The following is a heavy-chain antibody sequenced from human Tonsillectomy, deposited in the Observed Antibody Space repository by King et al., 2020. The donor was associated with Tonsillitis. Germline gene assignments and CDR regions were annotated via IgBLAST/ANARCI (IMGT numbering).Heavy chain of an antibody. Sequence: QLQESGPGLVKPSETLSLTCTVSGGSISSYYWSWIRQAPGKGLEWIGYIYYSGSTNYNPSLKSRVTISVDTSKNQFSLKLSSVTAADTAVYYCARGDYYDSSGYYPQFDYWGQGTLVTVSS. CDR1: GGSISSYY. J-gene: IGHJ4*02. CDR2: IYYSGST. CDR3: ARGDYYDSSGYYPQFDY. D-gene: IGHD3-22*01. V-gene: IGHV4-59*01.